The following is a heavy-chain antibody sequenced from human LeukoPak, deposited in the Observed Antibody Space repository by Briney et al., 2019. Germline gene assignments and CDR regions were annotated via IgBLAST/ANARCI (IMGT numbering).Heavy chain of an antibody. V-gene: IGHV1-69*04. D-gene: IGHD4-17*01. CDR3: ARDANSFDYGDYSTKMDV. CDR2: IIPILGIA. J-gene: IGHJ6*02. CDR1: GGTFSSYA. Sequence: GASVKVSCKASGGTFSSYAISWVRQAPGQGLEWMGRIIPILGIANYAQKFQGRVTITADKSTSTAYMELSSLRSEDTAVYYCARDANSFDYGDYSTKMDVWGQGTTVTVSS.